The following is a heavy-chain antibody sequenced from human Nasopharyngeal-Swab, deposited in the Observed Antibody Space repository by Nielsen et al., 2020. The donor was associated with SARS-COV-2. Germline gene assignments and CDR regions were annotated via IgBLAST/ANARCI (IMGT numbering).Heavy chain of an antibody. CDR1: GGSFSGYY. CDR2: INHSAST. D-gene: IGHD4-17*01. CDR3: ARGRTVTTFYYYFYVMDV. V-gene: IGHV4-34*01. Sequence: SETLSLTCAVSGGSFSGYYWSWIRQPPGKGLEWIGEINHSASTNCNPSLKSRVTISVGTSKNHFSLKLSSVTAADTAVYYCARGRTVTTFYYYFYVMDVWGQGTTVTVSS. J-gene: IGHJ6*02.